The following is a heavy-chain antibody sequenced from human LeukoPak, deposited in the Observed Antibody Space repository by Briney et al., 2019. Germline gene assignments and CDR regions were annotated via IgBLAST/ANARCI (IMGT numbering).Heavy chain of an antibody. CDR2: ILYDGSKK. D-gene: IGHD3-10*01. J-gene: IGHJ4*02. V-gene: IGHV3-30*04. CDR1: GFTFSDYA. Sequence: PGRSLRLSCAGSGFTFSDYALHCVRQAPGKGLEWVALILYDGSKKFYADPLKGRFTITRDNSNNTLYLQMDSLRPEDTAVYYCARAIYDSGSLTCLYWGQGTLVTVSS. CDR3: ARAIYDSGSLTCLY.